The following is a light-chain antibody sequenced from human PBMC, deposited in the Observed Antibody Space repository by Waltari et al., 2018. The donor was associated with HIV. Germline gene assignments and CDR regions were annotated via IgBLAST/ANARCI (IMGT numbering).Light chain of an antibody. CDR1: SSN. Sequence: QSVLTQPPSASGTPGQRVTISCSGSSSNVHWYQKLPGTAPKLLIFRNNQRASGVPGRFSGSMSGTSASLVISGLRSEDEADYYCATWADRPIGPVVFGGGTKVTVL. CDR2: RNN. CDR3: ATWADRPIGPVV. J-gene: IGLJ2*01. V-gene: IGLV1-47*01.